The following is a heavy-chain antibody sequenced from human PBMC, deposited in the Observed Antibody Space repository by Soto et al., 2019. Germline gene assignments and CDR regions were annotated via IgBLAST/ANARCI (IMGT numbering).Heavy chain of an antibody. CDR3: ARGGDEGIAAAGTAFDI. Sequence: LSLTCAASGFTFSIYAMNWVRPAPGKGLEWVSYISSSGSTIYYADSVKGRFTISRYNAKNSLYLQMNSLRAEGTAGYYCARGGDEGIAAAGTAFDIWGQGTMVTVSS. CDR2: ISSSGSTI. V-gene: IGHV3-48*03. J-gene: IGHJ3*02. CDR1: GFTFSIYA. D-gene: IGHD6-13*01.